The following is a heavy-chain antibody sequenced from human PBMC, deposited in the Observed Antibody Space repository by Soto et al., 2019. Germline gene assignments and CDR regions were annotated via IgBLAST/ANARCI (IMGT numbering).Heavy chain of an antibody. CDR3: ARFEHNFGPHDH. CDR2: SSVHNGYT. V-gene: IGHV1-18*01. CDR1: GYTFSSYG. Sequence: QVQLAQSGAEVKKPGASLTVSCKASGYTFSSYGISWVRQAPGQGLERVGWSSVHNGYTKSATELHGRVTMPTDTSTSTSYMALRSLISEDSAVYFCARFEHNFGPHDHWGQGTLVTVTS. J-gene: IGHJ4*02. D-gene: IGHD1-1*01.